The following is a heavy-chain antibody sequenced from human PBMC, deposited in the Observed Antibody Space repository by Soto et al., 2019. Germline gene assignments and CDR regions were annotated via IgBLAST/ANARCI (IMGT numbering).Heavy chain of an antibody. CDR3: AKWITARPDYYYYRDV. J-gene: IGHJ6*03. CDR2: IISSGSTT. Sequence: EVQLLESGGGLVKPGGSLRLSCTASGFTFSSYAMSWVRQAPGKGLEWVSTIISSGSTTYYADSVKGRFPISRDNSKNTLYLQLKSLRAEDTAVYYCAKWITARPDYYYYRDVWGKGSTVTVTS. D-gene: IGHD6-6*01. CDR1: GFTFSSYA. V-gene: IGHV3-23*01.